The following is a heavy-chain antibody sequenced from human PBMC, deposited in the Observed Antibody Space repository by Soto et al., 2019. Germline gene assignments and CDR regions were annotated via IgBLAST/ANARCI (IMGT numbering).Heavy chain of an antibody. CDR1: GFTLDNHA. V-gene: IGHV1-18*01. J-gene: IGHJ2*01. Sequence: QLQVVQSEVEVKRPGASVRISCKASGFTLDNHAMTWVRQAPGTGLEWMGWIGAIVYNDATNYARNCQGRLTMARDTSPNTVYMDLSRLRSDDTAFYYCARGTKGAGGWYFDIWGRGTLVVGSS. CDR3: ARGTKGAGGWYFDI. D-gene: IGHD1-26*01. CDR2: IGAIVYNDAT.